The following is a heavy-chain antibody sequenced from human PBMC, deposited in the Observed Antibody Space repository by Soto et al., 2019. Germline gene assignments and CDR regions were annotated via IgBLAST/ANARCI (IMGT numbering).Heavy chain of an antibody. Sequence: GASVKVSCKASGGTFSSYAISWVRQAPGQGXEWMGGIIPIFGTANYAQKFQGRVTITADKSTSTAYMELSSLRSEDTAVYYCAREPRRAYDILTGYYMGYYYYGMDVWGQGTTVTVSS. J-gene: IGHJ6*02. V-gene: IGHV1-69*06. D-gene: IGHD3-9*01. CDR2: IIPIFGTA. CDR1: GGTFSSYA. CDR3: AREPRRAYDILTGYYMGYYYYGMDV.